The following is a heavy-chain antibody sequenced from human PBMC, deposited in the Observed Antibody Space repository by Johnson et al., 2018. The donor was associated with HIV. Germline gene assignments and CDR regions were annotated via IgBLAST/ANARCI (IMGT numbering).Heavy chain of an antibody. D-gene: IGHD6-13*01. CDR3: ARERIAAAGLDAFDI. Sequence: QVQLVESGGGVVQPGGSLRLSCAASGFTFSSYGMHWVRQAPGKGLEWVAFIRYDGSNKYYADSVKGRFTISRDNSKNTLYLQMNSLRAEDTAVYYCARERIAAAGLDAFDIWGQGTMVTVSA. CDR2: IRYDGSNK. CDR1: GFTFSSYG. J-gene: IGHJ3*02. V-gene: IGHV3-30*02.